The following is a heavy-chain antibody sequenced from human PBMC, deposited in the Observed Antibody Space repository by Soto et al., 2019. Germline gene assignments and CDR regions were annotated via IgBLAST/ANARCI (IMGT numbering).Heavy chain of an antibody. CDR2: IYYSGST. J-gene: IGHJ5*02. D-gene: IGHD6-13*01. Sequence: PSETLSLTCTVSGGSISSYYWSWIRQPPGKGLEWIGYIYYSGSTNYNPSLKSRVTISVDTSKNQFSLKLSSVTAADTAVYYCARLRTIAAAGTTLWFDPWGQGTLVTVS. CDR1: GGSISSYY. CDR3: ARLRTIAAAGTTLWFDP. V-gene: IGHV4-59*08.